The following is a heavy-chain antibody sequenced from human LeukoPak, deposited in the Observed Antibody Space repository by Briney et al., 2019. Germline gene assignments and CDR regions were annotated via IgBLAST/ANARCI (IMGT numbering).Heavy chain of an antibody. V-gene: IGHV3-30-3*01. CDR2: ISYDGSNK. J-gene: IGHJ6*02. CDR3: ARDRVYSSSSYYYYYYGMDV. CDR1: GFTFSSYA. Sequence: GRSLRLSCAASGFTFSSYAMHWVRQAPGKGLEWVAVISYDGSNKYYADSVKGRFTISRDNSKNTLYLQMNSLRAEDTAVYYCARDRVYSSSSYYYYYYGMDVWGQVTTVTVAS. D-gene: IGHD6-6*01.